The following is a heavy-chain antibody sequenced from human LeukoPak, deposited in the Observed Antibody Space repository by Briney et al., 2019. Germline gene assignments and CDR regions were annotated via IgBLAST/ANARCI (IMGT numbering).Heavy chain of an antibody. D-gene: IGHD3-10*01. V-gene: IGHV1-24*01. CDR2: FDPEDGET. Sequence: ASVKVSCKVSGYTLTELSMHWVRQAPGKGLEWMGGFDPEDGETIYAQKFQGRVTMTEDTSTDTAYMELSSLRSEDTAVYYCAIDRYYGSGNDAFDIWGQGTMVTVSS. CDR1: GYTLTELS. J-gene: IGHJ3*02. CDR3: AIDRYYGSGNDAFDI.